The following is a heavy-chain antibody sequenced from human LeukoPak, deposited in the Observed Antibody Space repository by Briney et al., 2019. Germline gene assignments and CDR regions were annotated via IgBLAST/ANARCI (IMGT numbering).Heavy chain of an antibody. J-gene: IGHJ4*02. CDR2: IYPGDSHT. CDR1: GYDFAGYW. Sequence: GESLKISCQVSGYDFAGYWIAWVRRMPGKGLEWMGIIYPGDSHTTYSPSLQGRVTTSADKSISTAYLQWSSLKASDTAIYYCARRRTVAARPKYYFDSWGQGTLVTVSS. D-gene: IGHD6-6*01. CDR3: ARRRTVAARPKYYFDS. V-gene: IGHV5-51*01.